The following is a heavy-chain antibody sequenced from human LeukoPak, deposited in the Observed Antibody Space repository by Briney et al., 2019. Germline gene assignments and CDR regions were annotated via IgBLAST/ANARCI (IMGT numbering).Heavy chain of an antibody. CDR1: GYSISIGYY. J-gene: IGHJ4*02. D-gene: IGHD4-17*01. V-gene: IGHV4-38-2*02. Sequence: SETLSLTCTVSGYSISIGYYWGWIRQPPGKGLEWIGSIYHSGSTYYNPSLKSRVTISVDTSKNQFSLKLSSVTAADTAVYYCARDPAAYGDYPIDYWGQGTLVTVSS. CDR2: IYHSGST. CDR3: ARDPAAYGDYPIDY.